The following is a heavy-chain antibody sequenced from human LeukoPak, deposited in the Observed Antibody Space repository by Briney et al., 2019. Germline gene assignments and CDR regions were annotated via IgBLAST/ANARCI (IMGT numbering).Heavy chain of an antibody. J-gene: IGHJ4*02. CDR3: ARGRGSRYDSSGSPYIRFDY. CDR2: INPDSGGT. CDR1: GYTFTGYF. Sequence: GASVKVSCKASGYTFTGYFIHWVRQAPGQGLEWMGWINPDSGGTNYAQKFQGRVTVTRDTSISTAYMELSRLRSDDSAMYYCARGRGSRYDSSGSPYIRFDYWGQGTLVTVSS. D-gene: IGHD3-22*01. V-gene: IGHV1-2*02.